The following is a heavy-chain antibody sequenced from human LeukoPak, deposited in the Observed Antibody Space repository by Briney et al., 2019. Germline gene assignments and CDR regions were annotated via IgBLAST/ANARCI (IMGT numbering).Heavy chain of an antibody. J-gene: IGHJ4*02. CDR3: ASHISTSGEDY. V-gene: IGHV3-7*01. CDR1: GFTFSNYW. Sequence: GGSLRLSCAAPGFTFSNYWMSWVPQAPEKGLEWVANIKEDGSEKYYVESVEGRFTISRDNAKTSLYLQMNSLRADDTAVFYCASHISTSGEDYWGQGTLVTVSS. CDR2: IKEDGSEK. D-gene: IGHD3-16*01.